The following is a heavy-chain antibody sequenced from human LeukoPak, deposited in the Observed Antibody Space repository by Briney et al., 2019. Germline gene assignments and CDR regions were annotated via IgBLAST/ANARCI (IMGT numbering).Heavy chain of an antibody. CDR3: AGLLMVRGVKVAMDV. D-gene: IGHD3-10*01. Sequence: PSETLSLTCAVYGGSFSGYYWSWIRQPPGKGLEWIGEINHSGSTNYNPSLKSRVTISVDTSKNQFSLRLSSVTAADTAVYYCAGLLMVRGVKVAMDVWGQGTTVTVSS. CDR1: GGSFSGYY. CDR2: INHSGST. V-gene: IGHV4-34*01. J-gene: IGHJ6*02.